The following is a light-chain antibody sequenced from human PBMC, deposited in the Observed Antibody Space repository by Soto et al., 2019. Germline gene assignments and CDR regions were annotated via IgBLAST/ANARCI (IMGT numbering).Light chain of an antibody. CDR3: QQYNNWLVS. J-gene: IGKJ4*01. V-gene: IGKV3-15*01. CDR2: GAS. CDR1: QSVRTN. Sequence: EIVMTQSPATLSVSPGERATLSCRATQSVRTNLAWYQQKPGQAPRLLIYGASTRATGIPGRFSGSGSVTEFTLTISSLQSEDFAVYYCQQYNNWLVSFGGGTKVDIK.